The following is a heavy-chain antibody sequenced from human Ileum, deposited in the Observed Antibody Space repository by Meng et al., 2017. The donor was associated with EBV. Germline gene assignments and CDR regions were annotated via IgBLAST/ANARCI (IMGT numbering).Heavy chain of an antibody. CDR2: IYYSGGT. D-gene: IGHD3-16*01. Sequence: HRQMLGPGSGNPLRPLSLNGTGTGAAYTNTGYYMGWVRQTPGKGLEWIGSIYYSGGTNYNPSHKERVTITADTSTNRFSSMRVSWPASDPAVYFCWGEGGGRYAIAAHPYFDNWGQGALVTVSS. V-gene: IGHV4-39*02. J-gene: IGHJ4*02. CDR1: GAAYTNTGYY. CDR3: WGEGGGRYAIAAHPYFDN.